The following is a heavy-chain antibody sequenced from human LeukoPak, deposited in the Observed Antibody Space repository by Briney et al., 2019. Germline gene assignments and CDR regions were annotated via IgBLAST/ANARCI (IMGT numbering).Heavy chain of an antibody. CDR3: ARGAPRITMVRGVIIKGPYFDY. D-gene: IGHD3-10*01. J-gene: IGHJ4*02. CDR2: INHSRSV. V-gene: IGHV4-34*01. Sequence: SETLSLTCAVYGGSFSGYYWSWIRQPPGKGLEWIGEINHSRSVNYNPSLKSRVTISVDTSKNQFSLKLSSVTAADTAVYYCARGAPRITMVRGVIIKGPYFDYWGQGTLVTVSS. CDR1: GGSFSGYY.